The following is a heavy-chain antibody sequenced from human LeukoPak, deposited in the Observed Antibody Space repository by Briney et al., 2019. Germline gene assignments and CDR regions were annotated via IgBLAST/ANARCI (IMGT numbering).Heavy chain of an antibody. Sequence: ASVKVSCKASGYTFTSYAMHWVRQAPGQRLEWMGWINAGNGNTKYSQKFQGRVTITRDTSASTAYMELSSLRSEDTAVYYCARGGPIGSYGRDYYGMDVWGQGTTVTVSS. D-gene: IGHD5-18*01. J-gene: IGHJ6*02. CDR2: INAGNGNT. V-gene: IGHV1-3*01. CDR1: GYTFTSYA. CDR3: ARGGPIGSYGRDYYGMDV.